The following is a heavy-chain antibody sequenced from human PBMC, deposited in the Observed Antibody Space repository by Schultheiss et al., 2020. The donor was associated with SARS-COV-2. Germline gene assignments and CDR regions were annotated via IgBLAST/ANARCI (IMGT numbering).Heavy chain of an antibody. CDR1: GGSISSYY. V-gene: IGHV4-59*12. Sequence: SETLSLTCTVSGGSISSYYWSWIRQPPGKGLEWIGYIYYSGSTNYNPSLKSRVTISVDTSKNQFSLKLSSVTAADTAVYYCARESRDGYTFYDYYGMDVWGQGTTVTVSS. CDR3: ARESRDGYTFYDYYGMDV. D-gene: IGHD5-24*01. J-gene: IGHJ6*02. CDR2: IYYSGST.